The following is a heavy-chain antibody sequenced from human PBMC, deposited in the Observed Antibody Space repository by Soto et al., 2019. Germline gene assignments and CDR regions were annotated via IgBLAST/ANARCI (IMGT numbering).Heavy chain of an antibody. V-gene: IGHV5-51*01. J-gene: IGHJ4*02. Sequence: PGASLKISCNGSGYNFAGYWIAWVRQMPGKGLELMGIIYPSDSDTRYRPSFQGQVTISADKSISSAYLQWSSLRASDTAMYYCARGGVSTRTFDYWGQRTPVTVSS. CDR2: IYPSDSDT. D-gene: IGHD3-3*01. CDR1: GYNFAGYW. CDR3: ARGGVSTRTFDY.